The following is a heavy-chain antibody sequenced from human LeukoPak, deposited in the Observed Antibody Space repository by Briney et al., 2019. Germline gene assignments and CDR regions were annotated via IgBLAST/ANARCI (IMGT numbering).Heavy chain of an antibody. CDR2: ISGDSSLI. J-gene: IGHJ4*02. Sequence: GGSLRLSCAASGFTFSTYYMNWVRQAPGKGLEWVSFISGDSSLIYYADSVKGRFTISRDNARNSLYLQMNSLRAEDTAVYYCARESKGYYDFWSGRSLYYFDYWGQGTLVTVSS. CDR1: GFTFSTYY. D-gene: IGHD3-3*01. V-gene: IGHV3-48*04. CDR3: ARESKGYYDFWSGRSLYYFDY.